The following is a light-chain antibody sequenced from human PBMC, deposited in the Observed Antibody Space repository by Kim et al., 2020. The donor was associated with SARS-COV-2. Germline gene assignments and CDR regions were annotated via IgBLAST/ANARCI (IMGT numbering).Light chain of an antibody. CDR1: ELGKTY. CDR3: QTWDSRLV. V-gene: IGLV3-1*01. CDR2: QDS. J-gene: IGLJ3*02. Sequence: SYELTQPPSVSVSPGQTASITCSGHELGKTYVAWHQQKAGQSPVVVIYQDSKRPSGVPERFSGSNSGNTATLTISETQSMDEADYFCQTWDSRLVFGGGTKVTVL.